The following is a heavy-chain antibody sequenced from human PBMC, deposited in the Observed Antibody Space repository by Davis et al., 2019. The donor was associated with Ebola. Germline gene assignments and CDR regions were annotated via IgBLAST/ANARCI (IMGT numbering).Heavy chain of an antibody. CDR1: GFTFSSYA. D-gene: IGHD3-10*01. V-gene: IGHV3-23*01. Sequence: GASLKISCAASGFTFSSYAMSWVRPPPGKGLEWVSAITSCGGSTYYADSVNGRITISRDNSETTLYLQMNSLSAEDTAVYYCARADLWFGELRNNWFDPWGQGTLVTVSS. CDR2: ITSCGGST. CDR3: ARADLWFGELRNNWFDP. J-gene: IGHJ5*02.